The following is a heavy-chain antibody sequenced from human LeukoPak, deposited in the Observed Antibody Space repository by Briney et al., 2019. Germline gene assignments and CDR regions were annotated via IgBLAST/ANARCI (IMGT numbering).Heavy chain of an antibody. CDR3: ARDDYGDYVNYFDY. D-gene: IGHD4-17*01. CDR2: ISSSGSTI. CDR1: GFTFSSYE. V-gene: IGHV3-48*03. J-gene: IGHJ4*02. Sequence: GGSLRLSCAASGFTFSSYEMNWVRQAPGKGLEWVSYISSSGSTIYYADSVKGRFTISRDNAKNSLYLQMNSLRAEDTAVYYCARDDYGDYVNYFDYWGREPWSPSPQ.